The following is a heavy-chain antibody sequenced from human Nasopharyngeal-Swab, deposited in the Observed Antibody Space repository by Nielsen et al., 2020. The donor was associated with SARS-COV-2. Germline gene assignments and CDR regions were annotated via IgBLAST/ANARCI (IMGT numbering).Heavy chain of an antibody. CDR1: GFTFSMYS. CDR3: AREVVMHAFDI. D-gene: IGHD3-22*01. Sequence: GGSLRLSCAVFGFTFSMYSTNWVRQAPGKGLEWISYISGSGTIYYADSVKGRFTISRDNSKNTLYLQMNSLRAEDTAVYYCAREVVMHAFDIWGQGTMVTVSS. J-gene: IGHJ3*02. CDR2: ISGSGTI. V-gene: IGHV3-48*01.